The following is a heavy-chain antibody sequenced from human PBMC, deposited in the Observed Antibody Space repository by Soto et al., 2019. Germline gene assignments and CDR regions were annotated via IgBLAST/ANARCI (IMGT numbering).Heavy chain of an antibody. CDR1: GGSINSGAYY. J-gene: IGHJ4*02. Sequence: PSETLSLTWTVSGGSINSGAYYWSWIRQHPGKGLEWIGYIYYSGSTYYNPSLKSRVTISVDTSKNQFSLKLSSVTAADTAVYYCARDLIDGYFDCWGQGTLVTVSS. CDR2: IYYSGST. CDR3: ARDLIDGYFDC. V-gene: IGHV4-31*02.